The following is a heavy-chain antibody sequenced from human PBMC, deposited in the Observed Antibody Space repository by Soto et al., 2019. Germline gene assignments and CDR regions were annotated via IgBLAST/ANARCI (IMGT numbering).Heavy chain of an antibody. CDR1: GGSISSYY. D-gene: IGHD1-26*01. CDR2: IYYSGST. J-gene: IGHJ4*02. Sequence: QVQLQESGPGLVKPSETLSLTCTVSGGSISSYYWSWIRQPPGKGLEWIGYIYYSGSTNYNPSLKRRVTLSVDTSKHQCSRKLSSVTAADTAVYYCARGVGATRTVDYWGQGTVVTVSS. V-gene: IGHV4-59*01. CDR3: ARGVGATRTVDY.